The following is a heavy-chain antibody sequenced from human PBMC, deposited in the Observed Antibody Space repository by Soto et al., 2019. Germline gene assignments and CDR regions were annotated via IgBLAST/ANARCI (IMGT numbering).Heavy chain of an antibody. J-gene: IGHJ4*02. V-gene: IGHV1-3*01. CDR2: INDGNGNT. D-gene: IGHD5-18*01. CDR3: ARGVFYNYGIFDY. CDR1: GYTFTSYG. Sequence: ASVKVSCKASGYTFTSYGISWVRQAPGQGLEWMGWINDGNGNTKYSQKFQGRVTITRDTSASTAYMELSSLRSEDTAVYYCARGVFYNYGIFDYWGQGTLVTVSS.